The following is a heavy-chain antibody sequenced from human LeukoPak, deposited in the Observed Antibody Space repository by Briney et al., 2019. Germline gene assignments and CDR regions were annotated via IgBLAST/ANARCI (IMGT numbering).Heavy chain of an antibody. CDR3: VRKWNGGFDI. D-gene: IGHD1-1*01. V-gene: IGHV3-23*01. CDR2: MSDTGAYT. J-gene: IGHJ3*02. CDR1: GFTFSNYA. Sequence: PGGSLRLSCAASGFTFSNYAMSWARHARGKGVEWVSDMSDTGAYTHYLGSVKGRFTISRDYSENMLYLQMSSLRVEDTAVYYCVRKWNGGFDIWGQGTMVTVSS.